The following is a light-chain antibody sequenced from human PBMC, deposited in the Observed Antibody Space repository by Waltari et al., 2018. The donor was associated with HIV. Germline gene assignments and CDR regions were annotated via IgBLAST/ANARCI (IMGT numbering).Light chain of an antibody. Sequence: QSALTQPPSASGSPGQSVTISCTGTSSDIGGDSYVSWYQQLPGKAPKLIIYEVTKRPSGGPGRFSGSKFGNTSSLTVSVLQAEDEASYHCSSYPAVRTDVIFGGGTKVTVL. CDR1: SSDIGGDSY. CDR3: SSYPAVRTDVI. V-gene: IGLV2-8*01. J-gene: IGLJ2*01. CDR2: EVT.